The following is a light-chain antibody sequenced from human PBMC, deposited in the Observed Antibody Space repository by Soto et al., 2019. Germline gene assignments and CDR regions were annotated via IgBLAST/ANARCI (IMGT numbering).Light chain of an antibody. CDR3: HHYSTYRLFT. CDR2: KTS. Sequence: DIQMTQSPSTLSASVGDRVIITCRASQSLKTWLAWFQQKPGKATKLLIYKTSTLQTGVPSRFSGSGSETEFTLTISSLQPDDFATYDCHHYSTYRLFTFGPGTRVDI. CDR1: QSLKTW. V-gene: IGKV1-5*03. J-gene: IGKJ3*01.